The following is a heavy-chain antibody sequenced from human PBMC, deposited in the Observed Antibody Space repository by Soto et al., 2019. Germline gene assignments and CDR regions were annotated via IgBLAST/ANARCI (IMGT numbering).Heavy chain of an antibody. Sequence: GGSLRLSCRASGFRFDDYAMHWVRQAPGKGLEWVAGIKGDGSTTNYADSVKGRFTISRDNAKNTLYLHMNSLRVEDTAVYYCGTGELPESCDFRGRGTLVTVSS. CDR1: GFRFDDYA. CDR2: IKGDGSTT. CDR3: GTGELPESCDF. D-gene: IGHD2-2*01. V-gene: IGHV3-74*01. J-gene: IGHJ4*02.